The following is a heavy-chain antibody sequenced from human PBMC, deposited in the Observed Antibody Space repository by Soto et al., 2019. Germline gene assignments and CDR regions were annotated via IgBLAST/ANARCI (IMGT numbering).Heavy chain of an antibody. J-gene: IGHJ4*02. D-gene: IGHD2-15*01. CDR2: VIPKLGVP. CDR3: ASDKGYCSDTSCPDFDY. V-gene: IGHV1-69*02. CDR1: GGTLSSYT. Sequence: QVQLVQSGPEVKKPGSSVKVSCKASGGTLSSYTFSLVGQAPRQGLEWMGRVIPKLGVPNYATKCQGRFTIVVDTSQSTAYMELNSLRYEDTAVYYCASDKGYCSDTSCPDFDYWGQGTLVTVSS.